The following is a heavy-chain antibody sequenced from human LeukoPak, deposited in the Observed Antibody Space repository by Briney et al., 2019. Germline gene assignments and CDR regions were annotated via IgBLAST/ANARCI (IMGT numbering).Heavy chain of an antibody. V-gene: IGHV4-59*01. CDR2: IYYSGST. J-gene: IGHJ4*02. CDR1: GGSISSYY. D-gene: IGHD3-22*01. Sequence: NPSETLSLTCTVSGGSISSYYWSWIRQPPGKGLEWIGYIYYSGSTNYNPSLKSRVTISVDTSKNQFSLKLSSVTAADTAVYYCARVADSSGSPDYWGQGTLVTVSS. CDR3: ARVADSSGSPDY.